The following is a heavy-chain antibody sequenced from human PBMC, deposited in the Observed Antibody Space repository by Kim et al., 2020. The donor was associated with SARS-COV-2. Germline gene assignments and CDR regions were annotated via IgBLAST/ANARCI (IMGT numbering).Heavy chain of an antibody. CDR3: AKDRFIMIVVYYFYY. V-gene: IGHV3-30*18. D-gene: IGHD3-22*01. CDR2: ISNDGSNK. CDR1: GFTFSSYG. Sequence: GGSLRLSCAASGFTFSSYGMHWVRQAPGKGLEWVADISNDGSNKYYADSVKGRFTISRDNSKNTLYLQMNSLRAEDTAVYYCAKDRFIMIVVYYFYYLGQGPLVSV. J-gene: IGHJ4*02.